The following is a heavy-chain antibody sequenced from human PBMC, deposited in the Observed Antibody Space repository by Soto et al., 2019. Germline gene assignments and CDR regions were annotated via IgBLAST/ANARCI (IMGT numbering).Heavy chain of an antibody. J-gene: IGHJ3*02. CDR3: ARVGNRDSSGNCYLDALDI. V-gene: IGHV1-46*01. D-gene: IGHD3-22*01. CDR1: GYAFTSYY. Sequence: ASVKVSCKASGYAFTSYYMHWVRQAPGQGLEWMGIINPSGGSTSYAQKFQGRVTMTRDTSTSTVYMELSSLRSEDTAVYYCARVGNRDSSGNCYLDALDIWGQGTMVTVSS. CDR2: INPSGGST.